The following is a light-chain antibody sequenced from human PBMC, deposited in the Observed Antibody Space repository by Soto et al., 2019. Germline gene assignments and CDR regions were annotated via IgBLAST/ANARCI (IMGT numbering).Light chain of an antibody. CDR2: GAS. Sequence: EIMMTQSPATLSVSPGGRATLSCRASQSVKSNLAWYQQKPGQAPRLLIHGASTRATGIPARFSGSGSGTEFTLIISGLQSEDFAVYYCQQHTQWPRTFGQGTKV. CDR1: QSVKSN. J-gene: IGKJ1*01. V-gene: IGKV3-15*01. CDR3: QQHTQWPRT.